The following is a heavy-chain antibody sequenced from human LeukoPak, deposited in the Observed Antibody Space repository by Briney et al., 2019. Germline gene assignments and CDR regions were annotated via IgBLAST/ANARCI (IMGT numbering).Heavy chain of an antibody. CDR2: MYYSGST. CDR3: ARGGSYTMVKNY. V-gene: IGHV4-39*07. CDR1: GGSISSGNYY. J-gene: IGHJ4*02. D-gene: IGHD5-18*01. Sequence: SDTLSLTCTVSGGSISSGNYYWGWIRQPPGKGLEWIGSMYYSGSTYYNPSLKSRLTISVGTSKNQFSLKLRSVTAADTAVYYCARGGSYTMVKNYWGQGTLVTVSS.